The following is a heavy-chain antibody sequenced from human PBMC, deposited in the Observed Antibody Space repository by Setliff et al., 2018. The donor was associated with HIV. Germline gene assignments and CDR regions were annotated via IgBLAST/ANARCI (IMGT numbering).Heavy chain of an antibody. D-gene: IGHD3-3*02. CDR3: AREHFWSGYYSYDAFDI. CDR1: GDSIRGYY. V-gene: IGHV4-59*12. CDR2: VFYTGFA. Sequence: SETLSLTCTVSGDSIRGYYWSWIRQPPGKGLEWMGYVFYTGFAAYNPSLKSRLTISVDTSKSQFSLKLSSVTAADTAVYYCAREHFWSGYYSYDAFDIWGQGTMVTVSS. J-gene: IGHJ3*02.